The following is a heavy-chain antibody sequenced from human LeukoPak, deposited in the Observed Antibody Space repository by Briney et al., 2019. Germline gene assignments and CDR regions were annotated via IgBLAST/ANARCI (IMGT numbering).Heavy chain of an antibody. CDR3: TRTRRSVVVVAANVFHYYYYMDV. Sequence: SETLSLTCAVYGGSFSGYYWSWIRQPPGKGLEWIGEINHSGSTNYNPSLKSRVTISVDTSKNQFSLKLSSVTAADTAVYYCTRTRRSVVVVAANVFHYYYYMDVWGKETTVTVSS. CDR1: GGSFSGYY. V-gene: IGHV4-34*01. D-gene: IGHD2-15*01. CDR2: INHSGST. J-gene: IGHJ6*03.